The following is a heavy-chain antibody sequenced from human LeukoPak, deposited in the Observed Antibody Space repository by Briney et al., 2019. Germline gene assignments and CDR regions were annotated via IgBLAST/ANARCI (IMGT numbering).Heavy chain of an antibody. V-gene: IGHV1-18*04. Sequence: ASVKVSCKASGYTFTSYGISCVRQAPGQGLEWMGWISAYNGNTNYAQKLQGRVTMTTDTSTSTAYMELRSLRSDDTAVYYCARDPGEGTCSSTSCYGDWYYYYGMDVWGKGTTVTVSS. CDR2: ISAYNGNT. CDR1: GYTFTSYG. J-gene: IGHJ6*04. D-gene: IGHD2-2*01. CDR3: ARDPGEGTCSSTSCYGDWYYYYGMDV.